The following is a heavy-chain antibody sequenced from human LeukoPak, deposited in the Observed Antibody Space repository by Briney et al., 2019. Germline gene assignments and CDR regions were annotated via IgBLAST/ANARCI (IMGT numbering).Heavy chain of an antibody. V-gene: IGHV4-34*01. Sequence: PSETLSLTCADYGGSFSGYYWSGIRQPPGKGLEWIGEINHSGSTNYNPSLKSRVTISVDTSKNQFSLKLSSVTAADTAVYYCARAYFALFDYWGQGTLVTVSS. CDR3: ARAYFALFDY. J-gene: IGHJ4*02. CDR2: INHSGST. CDR1: GGSFSGYY. D-gene: IGHD3-9*01.